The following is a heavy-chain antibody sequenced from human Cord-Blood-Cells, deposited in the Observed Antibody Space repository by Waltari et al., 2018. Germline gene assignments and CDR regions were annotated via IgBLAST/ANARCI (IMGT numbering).Heavy chain of an antibody. V-gene: IGHV3-48*03. Sequence: EVQLVESGGGLVQPGGSLRLSCAASGFTFGSYAMTWVGQAPGKGLEWVSYISSSGSTIYYADSVRGRFTISRDNAKNSLYLQMNSLRAEDTAVYYCARGGRYGSGSYDYWGQGTLVTVSS. CDR1: GFTFGSYA. J-gene: IGHJ4*02. CDR2: ISSSGSTI. CDR3: ARGGRYGSGSYDY. D-gene: IGHD3-10*01.